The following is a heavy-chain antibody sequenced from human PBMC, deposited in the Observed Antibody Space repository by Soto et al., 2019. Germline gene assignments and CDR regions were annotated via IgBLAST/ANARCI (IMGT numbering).Heavy chain of an antibody. CDR1: GFTFSSYA. CDR3: ARDREQLELPPRFDY. Sequence: GGSLRLSCAASGFTFSSYAMHWVRQAPGKGLEWVAVISYDGSNKYYADSVKGRFTISRDNSKNTLYLQMNSLRAEDTAVYYCARDREQLELPPRFDYWGQGTLVTVSS. V-gene: IGHV3-30-3*01. J-gene: IGHJ4*02. D-gene: IGHD1-7*01. CDR2: ISYDGSNK.